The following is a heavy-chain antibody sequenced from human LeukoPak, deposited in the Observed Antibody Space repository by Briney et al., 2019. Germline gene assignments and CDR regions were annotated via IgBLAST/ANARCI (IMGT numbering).Heavy chain of an antibody. CDR1: GFSFSSYA. Sequence: QAGGSLRLSCAASGFSFSSYAMSWVRQAPGKGLEWVSSISGSGGSIYYADSVKGRFTISRGNSKNTMYLQMHSLRAEDTAVFYCARDPLIRTTRVDYFDYWGQGTLVTVSS. D-gene: IGHD1-14*01. J-gene: IGHJ4*02. CDR2: ISGSGGSI. V-gene: IGHV3-23*01. CDR3: ARDPLIRTTRVDYFDY.